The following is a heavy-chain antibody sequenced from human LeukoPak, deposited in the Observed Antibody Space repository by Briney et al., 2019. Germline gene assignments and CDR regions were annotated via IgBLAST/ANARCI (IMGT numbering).Heavy chain of an antibody. J-gene: IGHJ4*02. D-gene: IGHD3-22*01. CDR1: GGTFSSYA. CDR3: ARAHYYDSSGTDY. Sequence: SVKVSCKASGGTFSSYAISWVRQAPGQGLEWMGGIIPIFGAANYAQRFQGRVTITADESTSTAYMELSSLRSEDTAVYYCARAHYYDSSGTDYWGQGTLVTVSS. V-gene: IGHV1-69*13. CDR2: IIPIFGAA.